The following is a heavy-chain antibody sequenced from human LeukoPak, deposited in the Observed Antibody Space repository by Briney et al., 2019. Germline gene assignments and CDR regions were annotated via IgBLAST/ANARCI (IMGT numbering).Heavy chain of an antibody. D-gene: IGHD1-1*01. CDR1: GFTSSDFW. CDR3: VRESRPGGAMGLYHNLDY. J-gene: IGHJ4*02. Sequence: GGSLRLSCAASGFTSSDFWMTWVRQTPGKGLEWVANIKEDGTEKNLVDSVKGRFTISRDNTKNLLFLEMNNLRGDDTAIYYCVRESRPGGAMGLYHNLDYWGQGTLVAVSS. V-gene: IGHV3-7*01. CDR2: IKEDGTEK.